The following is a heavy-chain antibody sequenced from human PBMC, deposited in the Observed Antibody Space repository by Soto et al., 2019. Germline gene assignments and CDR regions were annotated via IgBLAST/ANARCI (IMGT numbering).Heavy chain of an antibody. Sequence: PSETLSLTYTVSCGSVSSGSYYLSWLRHPPGKVLEWIGYIYYSGSTNYNPSLKSRVTISVDTSKNQFSLKLSSVTAADTAVYYCARSRSLTRWGQGTLVTVSS. D-gene: IGHD3-10*01. CDR2: IYYSGST. CDR3: ARSRSLTR. J-gene: IGHJ4*02. V-gene: IGHV4-61*01. CDR1: CGSVSSGSYY.